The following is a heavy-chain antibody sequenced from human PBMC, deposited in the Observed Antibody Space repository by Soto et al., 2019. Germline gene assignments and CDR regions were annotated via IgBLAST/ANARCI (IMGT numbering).Heavy chain of an antibody. V-gene: IGHV1-2*02. CDR1: GYTFTGHY. Sequence: ASVKVSCKASGYTFTGHYIHWVRQAPEQGPEWMGEIGPESGATRYAQRFQGRVTMTRDMSITTVYMELNNLSPDDTAMYYCARLANIFDFDNWGHGTLVTVSS. CDR2: IGPESGAT. J-gene: IGHJ4*01. D-gene: IGHD2-21*01. CDR3: ARLANIFDFDN.